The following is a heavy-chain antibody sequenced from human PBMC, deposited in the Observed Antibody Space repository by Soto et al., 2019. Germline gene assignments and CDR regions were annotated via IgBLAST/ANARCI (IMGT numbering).Heavy chain of an antibody. V-gene: IGHV3-23*01. D-gene: IGHD4-17*01. CDR2: IGGGGDGA. J-gene: IGHJ4*02. CDR3: ARDQMMDSVTTLDY. CDR1: GFTFSSYA. Sequence: EVQLLQSGGGLVQPGDSLRLSCAASGFTFSSYAINWVRQAPGKGLEWVSVIGGGGDGAYYAESVKGRFTISRDYSRNTVYLQMNSLRAEDTAIYYCARDQMMDSVTTLDYSGQGILVTVSS.